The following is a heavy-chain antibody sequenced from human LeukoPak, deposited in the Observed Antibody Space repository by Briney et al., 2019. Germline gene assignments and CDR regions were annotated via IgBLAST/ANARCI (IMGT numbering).Heavy chain of an antibody. D-gene: IGHD3-10*01. J-gene: IGHJ4*02. Sequence: GESLKISCKGSGYNFTNYWIGWVRQMPGKGLEWMGIIYPGDSDTRYSPSFQGQVTISVDKSISTAYLQWSSLKASDTAMYYCARHTRDYYYDWGSYYNDYWGQGALVTVSS. CDR1: GYNFTNYW. CDR3: ARHTRDYYYDWGSYYNDY. CDR2: IYPGDSDT. V-gene: IGHV5-51*01.